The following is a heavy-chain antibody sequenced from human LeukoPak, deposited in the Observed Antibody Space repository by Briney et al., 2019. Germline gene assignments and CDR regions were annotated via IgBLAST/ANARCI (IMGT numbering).Heavy chain of an antibody. CDR2: ISAYNGNT. Sequence: GASVKVSCKASGYTFTSYGISWVRQAPGQGLEWMGWISAYNGNTNYAQKLQGRVTMTTDTSTSTAYMELRSLRSDDTAVYYCARKEGLRGVGYFDLWGRGTLVTVSS. J-gene: IGHJ2*01. V-gene: IGHV1-18*01. CDR1: GYTFTSYG. CDR3: ARKEGLRGVGYFDL. D-gene: IGHD3-10*01.